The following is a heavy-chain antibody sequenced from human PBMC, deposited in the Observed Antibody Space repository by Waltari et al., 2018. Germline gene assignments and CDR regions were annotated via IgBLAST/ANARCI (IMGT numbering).Heavy chain of an antibody. CDR1: GFSFRHSW. V-gene: IGHV3-7*01. CDR3: ARDDSSSGSYDAFDI. Sequence: EVQLVESGGGLVQPVGSLRLSCAASGFSFRHSWMSWVRQAPGKGLEWVADIKGDGSRKYYLDSVRGRFSISRDNTKNSVDLQMNSLRAEDTAVYYCARDDSSSGSYDAFDIWGQGTMVAVSS. CDR2: IKGDGSRK. D-gene: IGHD3-22*01. J-gene: IGHJ3*02.